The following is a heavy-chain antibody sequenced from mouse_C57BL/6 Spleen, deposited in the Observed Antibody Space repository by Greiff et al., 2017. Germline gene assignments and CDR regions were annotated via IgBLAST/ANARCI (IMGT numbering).Heavy chain of an antibody. CDR1: GFTFSDYG. Sequence: EVMLVESGGGLVKPGGSLKLSCAASGFTFSDYGMHWVRQAPEKGLEWVAYISSGSSTIYYADTVKGRFTIARDNAKNTLFLQMTSLRSEDTAIYYCARPRYGGFDYWGKGTTLTVS. V-gene: IGHV5-17*01. D-gene: IGHD1-1*01. CDR2: ISSGSSTI. CDR3: ARPRYGGFDY. J-gene: IGHJ2*01.